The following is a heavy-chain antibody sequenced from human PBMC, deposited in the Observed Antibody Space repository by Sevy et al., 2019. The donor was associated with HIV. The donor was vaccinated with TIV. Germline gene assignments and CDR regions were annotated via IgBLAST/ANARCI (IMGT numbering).Heavy chain of an antibody. J-gene: IGHJ4*02. V-gene: IGHV1-24*01. D-gene: IGHD5-12*01. CDR2: FDPEDDEK. Sequence: ASVKVSCKVSGRTLTQLSIHWVRQAPGKGLEWMGTFDPEDDEKIYAQKFQDRVTMTEDTSTDTAYMGLSRLRSEDTAVYYCATTKDYYESSGYPFDYWGQGTLVTVSS. CDR1: GRTLTQLS. CDR3: ATTKDYYESSGYPFDY.